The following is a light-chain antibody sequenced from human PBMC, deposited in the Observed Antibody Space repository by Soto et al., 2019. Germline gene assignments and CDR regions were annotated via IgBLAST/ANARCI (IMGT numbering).Light chain of an antibody. CDR3: QQYNNWPFT. V-gene: IGKV3-15*01. CDR2: GAS. J-gene: IGKJ3*01. Sequence: EIVMTQSPATLSVSPGERATLSCRASQSVSSNLAWYQQKPGQAPRLLIYGASTWATGIPARFSGGASGTVFTLTISSLQSEDFPVYYCQQYNNWPFTFGPGTKVDIK. CDR1: QSVSSN.